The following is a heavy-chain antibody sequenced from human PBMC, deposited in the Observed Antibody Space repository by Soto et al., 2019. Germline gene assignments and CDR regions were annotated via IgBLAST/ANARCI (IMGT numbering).Heavy chain of an antibody. CDR1: GFSLSTSGMC. V-gene: IGHV2-70*12. CDR3: AYSRCGGDCLQSYSSHYYYGLDV. D-gene: IGHD2-21*02. CDR2: IDWDDDK. J-gene: IGHJ6*02. Sequence: VSGPTLVNPTQTLTLTCTFSGFSLSTSGMCVSWIRQPPGKALEWLALIDWDDDKYYSTSLKTRLTISKDTSKNQVVLTMTNMDPVDTATYYCAYSRCGGDCLQSYSSHYYYGLDVWGQGTTVTVSS.